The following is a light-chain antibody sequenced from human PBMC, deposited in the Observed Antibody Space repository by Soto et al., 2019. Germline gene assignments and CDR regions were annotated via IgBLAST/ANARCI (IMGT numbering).Light chain of an antibody. J-gene: IGLJ1*01. V-gene: IGLV2-8*01. CDR3: SSYGGSNNFWV. CDR2: EVS. Sequence: QSALTQPPSASGSPGQSVTISCTGTSSDVGGYNYVSWYQQHPGKAPKLMIYEVSKRSSGVPDRFSGSKSGNTASLTVSGLQAADEADYYCSSYGGSNNFWVFGTGTKVTVL. CDR1: SSDVGGYNY.